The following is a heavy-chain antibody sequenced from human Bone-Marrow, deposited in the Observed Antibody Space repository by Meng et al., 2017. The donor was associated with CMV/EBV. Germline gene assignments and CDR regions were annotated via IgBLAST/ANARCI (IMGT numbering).Heavy chain of an antibody. CDR3: AKGDLPTDY. V-gene: IGHV3-21*04. Sequence: GGSLRLSCIASGYPFSDYDMNWVRQAPGKGLQWVSSISSSSSYIYYADSVKGRFTISRDNSKNTLYLQMNSLRAEDTAVYYCAKGDLPTDYWGQGTLVTVSS. J-gene: IGHJ4*02. D-gene: IGHD2-21*01. CDR2: ISSSSSYI. CDR1: GYPFSDYD.